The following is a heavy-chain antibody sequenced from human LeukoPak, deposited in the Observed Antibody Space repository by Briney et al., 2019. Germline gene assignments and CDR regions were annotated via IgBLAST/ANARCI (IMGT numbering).Heavy chain of an antibody. CDR2: IYYSGST. J-gene: IGHJ4*02. CDR1: GGSISSHY. Sequence: SETLSLTCTVSGGSISSHYWSWIRQPPGKGLEWIGYIYYSGSTNYNPSLKSRVTISVDTSKSQFSLKLSSVTAADTAVYYCARVVAAAGFPVDYWGQGTLVTVSS. V-gene: IGHV4-59*11. CDR3: ARVVAAAGFPVDY. D-gene: IGHD6-13*01.